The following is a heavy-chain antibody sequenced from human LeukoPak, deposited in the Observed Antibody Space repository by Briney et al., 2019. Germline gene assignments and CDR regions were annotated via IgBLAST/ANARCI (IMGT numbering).Heavy chain of an antibody. CDR3: ARGDYYDSSGHYRALYWYFDL. V-gene: IGHV4-59*08. D-gene: IGHD3-22*01. Sequence: SETLSLTCTVSGGSIGGYYWSWIRQPPGKGLEWIGYIYDSGSTNYNPSLKSRVTILVDTSKNQFSLRLSSVTAADTAVYYCARGDYYDSSGHYRALYWYFDLWGRGTLVTVSS. CDR2: IYDSGST. CDR1: GGSIGGYY. J-gene: IGHJ2*01.